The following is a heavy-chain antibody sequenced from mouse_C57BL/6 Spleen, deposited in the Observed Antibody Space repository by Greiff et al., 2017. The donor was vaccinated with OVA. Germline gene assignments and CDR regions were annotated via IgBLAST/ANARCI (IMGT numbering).Heavy chain of an antibody. V-gene: IGHV1-54*01. D-gene: IGHD4-1*01. J-gene: IGHJ1*03. CDR3: ARSGRGSRNFDV. CDR2: INPGSGGT. Sequence: VKLQESGAELVRPGTSVKVSCKASGYAFTNYLIEWVKQRPGQGLEWIGVINPGSGGTNYNEKFKGKATLTADKSSSTAYMQLSSLTSEDSAVYVCARSGRGSRNFDVWGTGTTVTVSS. CDR1: GYAFTNYL.